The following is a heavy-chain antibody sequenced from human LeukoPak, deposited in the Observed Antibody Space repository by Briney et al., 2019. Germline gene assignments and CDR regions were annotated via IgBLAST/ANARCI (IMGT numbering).Heavy chain of an antibody. CDR1: GFTFSSNW. J-gene: IGHJ4*02. CDR3: VAIVSARPR. Sequence: GGSLRLSCAASGFTFSSNWMHWVRQAPGKGLVWVSRIDSDGSTTNLADSVKGRFTISRHNSKNTLYLQMNSLRAEDTAVYHCVAIVSARPRWGQGTLVTVSS. CDR2: IDSDGSTT. V-gene: IGHV3-74*01. D-gene: IGHD6-6*01.